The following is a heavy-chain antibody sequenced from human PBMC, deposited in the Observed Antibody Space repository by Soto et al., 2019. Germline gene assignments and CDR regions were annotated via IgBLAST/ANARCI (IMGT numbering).Heavy chain of an antibody. D-gene: IGHD6-19*01. CDR2: ISYDGSNK. CDR3: AKDASSSGWYYFDY. Sequence: ESGGGVVQPGRSLRLSCAASGFTFSSYGMHWVRQAPGKGLEWVAVISYDGSNKYYADSVKGRFTISRDNSKNTLYLQMNSLRAEDTAVYYCAKDASSSGWYYFDYWGQGTLVTVSS. CDR1: GFTFSSYG. J-gene: IGHJ4*02. V-gene: IGHV3-30*18.